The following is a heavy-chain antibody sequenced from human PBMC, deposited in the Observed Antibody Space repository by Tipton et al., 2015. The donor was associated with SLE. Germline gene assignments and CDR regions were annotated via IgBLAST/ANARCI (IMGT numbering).Heavy chain of an antibody. J-gene: IGHJ4*02. CDR3: ARDRWAGYTSGIADY. CDR2: LSYDGINE. V-gene: IGHV3-30*04. D-gene: IGHD5-18*01. Sequence: SLRLSCAASGFTFRTYAMHWVRQAPGKGLEWVAILSYDGINEYYADSVKGRFTISRDNSKNTLHLQMNSLRAEDTAVYYCARDRWAGYTSGIADYWGQGTLVPVS. CDR1: GFTFRTYA.